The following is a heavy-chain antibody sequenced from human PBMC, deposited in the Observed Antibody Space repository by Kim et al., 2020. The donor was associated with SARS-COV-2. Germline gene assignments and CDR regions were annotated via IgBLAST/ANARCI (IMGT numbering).Heavy chain of an antibody. CDR2: IGTAGDT. CDR1: GFTFSSYD. V-gene: IGHV3-13*04. CDR3: ARAVSGSDFPAYYYYGMDV. Sequence: GGSLRLSCAASGFTFSSYDMHWVRQATGKGLEWVSAIGTAGDTYYPGSAKGRCTISRENAKNSLYLQMNSLRAGDTGVYYCARAVSGSDFPAYYYYGMDVWGQGTTVTVSS. D-gene: IGHD1-26*01. J-gene: IGHJ6*02.